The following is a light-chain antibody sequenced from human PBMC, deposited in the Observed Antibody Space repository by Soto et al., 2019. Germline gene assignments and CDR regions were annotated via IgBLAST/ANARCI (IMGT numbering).Light chain of an antibody. Sequence: QSALTQPASVSGSPGQSITISCTGTSSDVGGYNYVSWYQQHPVEVPKLLIYEVTIRLSGVSNRFSGSKSGNTASLTISGLQGEDEADYYCSSYTSDITQVFGGGTKLTVL. V-gene: IGLV2-14*01. CDR1: SSDVGGYNY. CDR2: EVT. CDR3: SSYTSDITQV. J-gene: IGLJ2*01.